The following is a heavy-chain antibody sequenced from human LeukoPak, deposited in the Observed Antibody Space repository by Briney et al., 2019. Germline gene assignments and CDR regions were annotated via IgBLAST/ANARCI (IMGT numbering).Heavy chain of an antibody. CDR1: GFTFTNYG. CDR3: TRDFSNTSGFKVVVDF. Sequence: ASVKVSCKASGFTFTNYGIGWVRQAPGQGLEWMGWISAYNGDRKYAQNLQGRVIMTTDTATRTAYMELRSLRSDDTAVYYCTRDFSNTSGFKVVVDFWGQGTLVTVSS. D-gene: IGHD3-22*01. V-gene: IGHV1-18*01. CDR2: ISAYNGDR. J-gene: IGHJ4*02.